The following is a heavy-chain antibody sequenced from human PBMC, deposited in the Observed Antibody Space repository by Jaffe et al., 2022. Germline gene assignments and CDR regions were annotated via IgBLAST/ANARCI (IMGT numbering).Heavy chain of an antibody. V-gene: IGHV3-23*01. CDR3: AKVRPGNYNYYMDV. CDR1: GFTFSNYA. CDR2: ISGSGDIK. J-gene: IGHJ6*03. Sequence: EVQLLESGGGLVQPGGSLRLSCAASGFTFSNYAMTWVRQAPGKGLEWVTDISGSGDIKHYIDSVKGRFTISRDNSKNTLYLQMNSLRAEDTAVFYCAKVRPGNYNYYMDVWGKGTTVTVSS. D-gene: IGHD2-2*01.